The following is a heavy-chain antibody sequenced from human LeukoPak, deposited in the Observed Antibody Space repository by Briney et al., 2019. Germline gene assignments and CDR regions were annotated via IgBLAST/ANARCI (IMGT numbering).Heavy chain of an antibody. CDR3: AKSGTGLGYCSGVTCYGHYYYYYGMDV. J-gene: IGHJ6*02. V-gene: IGHV3-23*01. Sequence: GGSLRPSCAASGFSFSSYAMSWVRQAPGKGLEWVSAISGSGGSTYYADSVKGRFTISRDNSKNTLYLQMNSLRAEDTAVYYCAKSGTGLGYCSGVTCYGHYYYYYGMDVWGQGTTVTVSS. CDR1: GFSFSSYA. D-gene: IGHD2-15*01. CDR2: ISGSGGST.